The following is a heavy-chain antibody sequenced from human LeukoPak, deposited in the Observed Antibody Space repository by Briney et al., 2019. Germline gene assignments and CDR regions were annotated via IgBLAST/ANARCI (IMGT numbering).Heavy chain of an antibody. D-gene: IGHD2-2*01. CDR2: INHSGST. Sequence: PSETLSLTCAVSGGSFSGYYWSWIRQPPGKGLEWIGEINHSGSTNYNPSLKRRVTISVDTSKTQLSLKLSSVTAADTAVYYCARSQLVVPAARRIARGFDHWGQGTLVPVSS. CDR1: GGSFSGYY. V-gene: IGHV4-34*01. CDR3: ARSQLVVPAARRIARGFDH. J-gene: IGHJ4*02.